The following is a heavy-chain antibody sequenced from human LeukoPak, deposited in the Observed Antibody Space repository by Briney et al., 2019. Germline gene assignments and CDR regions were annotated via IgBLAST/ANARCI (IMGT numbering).Heavy chain of an antibody. Sequence: SETLSLTCTVCGGSISSYYWTWIRQLPGKGLEWIGYSYYSGSTNYNPSLKSRVTISVDTSKNQFSLKLSSVTAAGTAVYYCAREVSSYDILTGYYPYYFDYWGQGTLVTVSS. V-gene: IGHV4-59*01. CDR2: SYYSGST. D-gene: IGHD3-9*01. CDR1: GGSISSYY. J-gene: IGHJ4*02. CDR3: AREVSSYDILTGYYPYYFDY.